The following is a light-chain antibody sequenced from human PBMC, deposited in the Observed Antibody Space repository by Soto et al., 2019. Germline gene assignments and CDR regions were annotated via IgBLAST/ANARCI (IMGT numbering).Light chain of an antibody. J-gene: IGLJ1*01. Sequence: QSALTQPASVSGSPGQSITISCTGTGKAPKVIIYEVSNRPSGVSNRFSGSKSGNTASLTISGLQAEDEADYYCRSYTSSSTPYVFGTGTKLTVL. V-gene: IGLV2-14*01. CDR2: EVS. CDR3: RSYTSSSTPYV.